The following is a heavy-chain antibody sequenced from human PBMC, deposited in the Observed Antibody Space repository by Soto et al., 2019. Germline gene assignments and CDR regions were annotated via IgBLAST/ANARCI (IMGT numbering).Heavy chain of an antibody. D-gene: IGHD5-18*01. V-gene: IGHV1-3*01. CDR1: GYTFTSYA. Sequence: GASVKVSCKASGYTFTSYAMHWVRQAPGQRFEWMGWINAGNGNTKYSQKFQGRVTITRDTSASTAYMELSSLRSEDTAVYYRARGGYSYGLYYYYYGMDVWGQGTTVTVSS. J-gene: IGHJ6*02. CDR3: ARGGYSYGLYYYYYGMDV. CDR2: INAGNGNT.